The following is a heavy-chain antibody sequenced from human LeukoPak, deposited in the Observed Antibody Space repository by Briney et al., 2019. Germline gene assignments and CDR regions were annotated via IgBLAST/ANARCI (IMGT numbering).Heavy chain of an antibody. V-gene: IGHV1-69*13. CDR2: IVPMFTTS. CDR3: ARVKESAPVAAAIFDR. D-gene: IGHD2-2*01. J-gene: IGHJ4*02. Sequence: GASVKVSCKATGGSFTNYAVSWLRQAPGHGLEWMGAIVPMFTTSDYAQKFRDRVTITADESTSTVYMDLRRLTYEDTAIYYCARVKESAPVAAAIFDRWGQGTLVTVSS. CDR1: GGSFTNYA.